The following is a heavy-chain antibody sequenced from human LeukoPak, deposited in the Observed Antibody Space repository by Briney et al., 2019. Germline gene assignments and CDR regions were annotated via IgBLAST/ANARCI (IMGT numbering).Heavy chain of an antibody. Sequence: AASVKVSCKASGYTFTSCGISWVRQAPGQGLEWMGWISAYNGNTNYAQKLQGRVTMTTDTSTSTAYMELRSLRSDDTAVYYCARDHYYYDSSGYYRDAFDIWGQGTMVTVSS. CDR3: ARDHYYYDSSGYYRDAFDI. D-gene: IGHD3-22*01. J-gene: IGHJ3*02. CDR1: GYTFTSCG. CDR2: ISAYNGNT. V-gene: IGHV1-18*01.